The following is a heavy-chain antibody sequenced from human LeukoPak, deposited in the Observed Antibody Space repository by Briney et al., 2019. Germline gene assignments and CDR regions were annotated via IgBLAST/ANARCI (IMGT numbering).Heavy chain of an antibody. D-gene: IGHD2-2*01. CDR1: GFTFSDYY. J-gene: IGHJ4*02. V-gene: IGHV3-11*05. CDR2: IGGSSSYR. CDR3: ARGGGYCSATGCYPFDY. Sequence: GGSLRLSCAASGFTFSDYYMSWIRQAPGKGLEWISYIGGSSSYRNHADSVKGRFTISRDNAKNSLYLQMNSLRAEDTAVYYCARGGGYCSATGCYPFDYWGQGTLVTVSS.